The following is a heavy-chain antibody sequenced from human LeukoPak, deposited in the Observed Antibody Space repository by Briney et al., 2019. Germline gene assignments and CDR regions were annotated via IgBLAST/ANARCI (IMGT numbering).Heavy chain of an antibody. Sequence: SETLSLTCAVYGGSFSGYYWSWIRQPPGKGLEWIGEINHSGSTNYNPSLKSRVTISVDTSKNQFSLKLSSVTAADTAVHYCARGWSGYPAGYWGQGTLVTVSS. CDR3: ARGWSGYPAGY. CDR1: GGSFSGYY. V-gene: IGHV4-34*01. J-gene: IGHJ4*02. D-gene: IGHD6-25*01. CDR2: INHSGST.